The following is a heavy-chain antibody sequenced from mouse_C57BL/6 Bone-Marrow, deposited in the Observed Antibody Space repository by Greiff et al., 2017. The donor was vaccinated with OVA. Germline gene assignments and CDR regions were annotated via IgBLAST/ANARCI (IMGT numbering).Heavy chain of an antibody. V-gene: IGHV1-75*01. CDR3: ARSNYYGSSNYFDY. J-gene: IGHJ2*01. CDR2: IFPGSGST. D-gene: IGHD1-1*01. CDR1: GYTFTDYY. Sequence: VQLQQSGPELVKPGASVKISCKASGYTFTDYYINWVKQRPGQGLEWIGWIFPGSGSTYYNEKFKGKATLTVDKSSSTAYMLLSSLTSEDSAVYFCARSNYYGSSNYFDYWGQGTTLTVSS.